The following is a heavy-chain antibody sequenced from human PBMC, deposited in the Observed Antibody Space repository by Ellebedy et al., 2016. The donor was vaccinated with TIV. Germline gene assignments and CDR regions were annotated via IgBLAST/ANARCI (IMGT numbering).Heavy chain of an antibody. CDR1: GYTFTSYG. CDR2: ISAYNGNT. D-gene: IGHD3-22*01. CDR3: ARALRYYYDSSGWYYFDY. J-gene: IGHJ4*02. V-gene: IGHV1-18*01. Sequence: ASVKVSXXASGYTFTSYGISWVRQAPGQGLEWMGWISAYNGNTNYAQKLQGRVTMTTDTSTSTAYMELRSLRSDDTAVYYCARALRYYYDSSGWYYFDYWGQGTLVTVSS.